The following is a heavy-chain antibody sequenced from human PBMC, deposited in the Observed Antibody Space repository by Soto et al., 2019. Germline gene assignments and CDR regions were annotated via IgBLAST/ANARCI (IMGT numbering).Heavy chain of an antibody. Sequence: GVLRLSCVVSGFTFSNVWMSWVRQAPGKGLEWVGRIKSKTDGGTTNYAAPVKGRFTISRDDSKNTLYLQMNSLKTEDTAVYFCSTAPISLWGQGTLVTVLL. V-gene: IGHV3-15*01. CDR3: STAPISL. J-gene: IGHJ4*02. CDR2: IKSKTDGGTT. CDR1: GFTFSNVW.